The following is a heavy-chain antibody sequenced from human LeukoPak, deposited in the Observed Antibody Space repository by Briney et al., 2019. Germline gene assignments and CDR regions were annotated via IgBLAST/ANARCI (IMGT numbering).Heavy chain of an antibody. J-gene: IGHJ6*03. Sequence: GGSLRLSYAASGFTFSSYWMSWVRQAPGKGLEWVANIKKDGSEKYYVDSVKGRFTISRDNAKNSLYLQMNSLRAEDTAVYYCARRVLYYDSSGYGTYYYYMDVWGKGTTVTVSS. CDR1: GFTFSSYW. D-gene: IGHD3-22*01. CDR2: IKKDGSEK. V-gene: IGHV3-7*01. CDR3: ARRVLYYDSSGYGTYYYYMDV.